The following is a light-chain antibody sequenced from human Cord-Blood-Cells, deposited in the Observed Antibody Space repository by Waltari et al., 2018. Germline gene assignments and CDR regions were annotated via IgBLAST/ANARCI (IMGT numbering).Light chain of an antibody. CDR1: SSDVGGYNY. Sequence: QSALTQPPSASGSPGQSVTISCTGTSSDVGGYNYVSWYQQHPGKAPKLMIYEVSKRPSGVPGRFSGAKSGNPASLTVSGLQAEDVADYYCSSYAGSNNLVFGGGTKLTIL. CDR3: SSYAGSNNLV. J-gene: IGLJ3*02. V-gene: IGLV2-8*01. CDR2: EVS.